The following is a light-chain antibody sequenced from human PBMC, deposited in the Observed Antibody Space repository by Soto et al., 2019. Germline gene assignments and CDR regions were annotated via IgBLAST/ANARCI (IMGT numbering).Light chain of an antibody. Sequence: QSVLTQPASVSGSPGQSITISRTGTSSDIGGFYYVSWYQHHPGKDPKLMIYQVSNRPSGVSNRFSGSKSGNTASLTISGLQAEGEADYFCSSYSSSSTFYVFGAGTKVTVL. CDR1: SSDIGGFYY. CDR2: QVS. V-gene: IGLV2-14*01. J-gene: IGLJ1*01. CDR3: SSYSSSSTFYV.